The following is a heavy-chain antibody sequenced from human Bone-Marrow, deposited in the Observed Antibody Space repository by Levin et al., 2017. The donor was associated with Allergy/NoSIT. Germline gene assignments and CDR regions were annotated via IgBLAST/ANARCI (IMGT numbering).Heavy chain of an antibody. V-gene: IGHV3-15*01. J-gene: IGHJ6*02. CDR1: GFNFTNAW. Sequence: ETLSLTCAASGFNFTNAWMSWVRQAPGKGLEWVGRIKSRNDGGTTDYAAPVKGRFIISKDVSKNTLYLQMNSLKTQDTAVNYCSTEGGHCSGGSCYLLPFYYGMDVWGQGTTVTVSS. CDR2: IKSRNDGGTT. CDR3: STEGGHCSGGSCYLLPFYYGMDV. D-gene: IGHD2-15*01.